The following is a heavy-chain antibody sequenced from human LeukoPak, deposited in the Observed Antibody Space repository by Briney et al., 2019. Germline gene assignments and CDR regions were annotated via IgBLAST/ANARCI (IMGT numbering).Heavy chain of an antibody. CDR2: IIPILGIA. CDR3: ARDTIVATSPPDY. CDR1: GGTFSSYA. V-gene: IGHV1-69*04. D-gene: IGHD5-12*01. J-gene: IGHJ4*02. Sequence: VASVKVSCKASGGTFSSYAISWVRQAPGQGLEWMGRIIPILGIANYAQKFQGRVTITADKSTSTAYMEPSSLRSEDTAVYYCARDTIVATSPPDYWGQGTLVTVSS.